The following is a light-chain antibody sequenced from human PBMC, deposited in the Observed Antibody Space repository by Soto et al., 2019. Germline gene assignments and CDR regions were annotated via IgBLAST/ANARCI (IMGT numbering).Light chain of an antibody. V-gene: IGKV1-39*01. CDR2: AAS. CDR1: QSISDS. J-gene: IGKJ4*01. Sequence: DIQMTQSPSSLSASVGDRVTITCRASQSISDSLNWYQQKPGKAPKLLIYAASSLQSGVPSRFSGSGSRTDFTLTISSLQPEDFATYYCQQSYITPRIFGGGTKVEIK. CDR3: QQSYITPRI.